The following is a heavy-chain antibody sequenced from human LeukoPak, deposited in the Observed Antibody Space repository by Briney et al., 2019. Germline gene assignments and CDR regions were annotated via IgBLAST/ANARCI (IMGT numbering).Heavy chain of an antibody. CDR3: AKDRPRLLWFGELLSNWFDP. Sequence: PGGSLRLSCAASGFTFSSYAMSWVRQAPGKGLEWVSAISGSGGSTYYADSVKGQFTISRDNSKNTLYLQMNSLRAEDTAVYYCAKDRPRLLWFGELLSNWFDPWGQGTLVTVSS. V-gene: IGHV3-23*01. CDR1: GFTFSSYA. CDR2: ISGSGGST. D-gene: IGHD3-10*01. J-gene: IGHJ5*02.